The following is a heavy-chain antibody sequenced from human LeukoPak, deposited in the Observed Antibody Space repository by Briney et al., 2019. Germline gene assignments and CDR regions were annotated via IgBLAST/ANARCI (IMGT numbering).Heavy chain of an antibody. J-gene: IGHJ4*02. CDR2: VYYTGST. CDR1: GGSISSGNYF. V-gene: IGHV4-30-4*01. CDR3: ARGSTYSPIPKY. D-gene: IGHD2-21*01. Sequence: SQTLSFTCSVSGGSISSGNYFWSWSRQPPGKGLEWIGYVYYTGSTYYNPSLKSRVTISADTSKNQFSLNLTSVTAADTALYYCARGSTYSPIPKYWGQGTLVTVSS.